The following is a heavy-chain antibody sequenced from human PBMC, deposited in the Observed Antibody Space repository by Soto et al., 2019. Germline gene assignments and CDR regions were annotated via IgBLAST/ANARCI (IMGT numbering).Heavy chain of an antibody. Sequence: ASVKVSCKASGYTFTSYGINWVRQAPGRGLEWMGWINPGNGNTKYSQQFQGRVIIDRDTSASTAYMELNSLRPEDTAVYYCARGGYFDSSNYLAYWGLGTLVTVSS. CDR1: GYTFTSYG. D-gene: IGHD3-22*01. CDR3: ARGGYFDSSNYLAY. CDR2: INPGNGNT. V-gene: IGHV1-3*01. J-gene: IGHJ4*02.